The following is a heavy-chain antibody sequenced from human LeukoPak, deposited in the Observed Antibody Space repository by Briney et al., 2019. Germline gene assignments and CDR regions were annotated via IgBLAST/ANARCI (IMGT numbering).Heavy chain of an antibody. CDR2: IYYSGST. CDR3: ARVEFRRYYYYMDV. J-gene: IGHJ6*03. CDR1: GGSNISYY. Sequence: PSETLSLTCTVSGGSNISYYWSWIRQPPGKGLEWIGYIYYSGSTNYNPSLKSRVTISVDTSKNQFSLKLSSVTAADTAVYYCARVEFRRYYYYMDVWGKGTTVTVSS. D-gene: IGHD3-10*01. V-gene: IGHV4-59*01.